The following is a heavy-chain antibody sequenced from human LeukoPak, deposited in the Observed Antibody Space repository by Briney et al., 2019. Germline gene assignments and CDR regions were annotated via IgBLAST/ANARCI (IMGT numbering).Heavy chain of an antibody. V-gene: IGHV4-34*01. D-gene: IGHD3-22*01. CDR3: ARGDSGYFDY. J-gene: IGHJ4*02. CDR1: GGSFSDYY. Sequence: PSETLSLTCAVYGGSFSDYYWSWIRQPPGKGLEWIGEINHSGSTNNNPSLKSRVTISVDTSKNQFSLKLSSVTAADTAVYYCARGDSGYFDYWGQGTLVTVSS. CDR2: INHSGST.